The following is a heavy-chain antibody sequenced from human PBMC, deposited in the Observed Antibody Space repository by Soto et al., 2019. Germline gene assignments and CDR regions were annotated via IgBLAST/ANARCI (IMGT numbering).Heavy chain of an antibody. V-gene: IGHV3-21*02. CDR3: ARLLFRQQIVKPIATNAFDI. D-gene: IGHD2-21*01. CDR1: GFTFSTYY. Sequence: EVQLVESGGGLVKPGGSLRLSCAASGFTFSTYYMNWVRQAPGKGLEWVSSISSSSTSIYYADSVKGRFASSRDNAKSSLYLHMDSLRAEDSAVYYCARLLFRQQIVKPIATNAFDIWGQGTMVTVSS. J-gene: IGHJ3*02. CDR2: ISSSSTSI.